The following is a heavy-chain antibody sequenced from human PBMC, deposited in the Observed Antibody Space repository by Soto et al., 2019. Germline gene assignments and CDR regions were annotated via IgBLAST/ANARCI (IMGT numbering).Heavy chain of an antibody. CDR2: INQDGSEK. CDR1: GFTLSSYW. D-gene: IGHD2-2*03. CDR3: ARDLHGYCRGYYLGYFDY. J-gene: IGHJ4*02. Sequence: GALRVSCAAAGFTLSSYWMTWVRQAPGKGLEWVANINQDGSEKYYVDSVKGRLTISRDTAQNSLYLQMNSLRVEDTAVYYCARDLHGYCRGYYLGYFDYWGQGTLVTVSA. V-gene: IGHV3-7*01.